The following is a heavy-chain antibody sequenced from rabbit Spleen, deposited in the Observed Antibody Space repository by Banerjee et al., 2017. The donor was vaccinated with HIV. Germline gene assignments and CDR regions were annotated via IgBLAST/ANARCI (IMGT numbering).Heavy chain of an antibody. D-gene: IGHD6-1*01. CDR1: GFSFSSSYW. CDR2: IGVGNSGST. V-gene: IGHV1S45*01. CDR3: ARDGVDGSAGDGYDL. J-gene: IGHJ4*01. Sequence: QEQLEESGGDLVKPEGSLTLTCTASGFSFSSSYWICWVRQTPGKGLEWIACIGVGNSGSTYSASWAKGRFTISKTSSTTVTLQMTSLTAADTATYFCARDGVDGSAGDGYDLWGQGTLVTVS.